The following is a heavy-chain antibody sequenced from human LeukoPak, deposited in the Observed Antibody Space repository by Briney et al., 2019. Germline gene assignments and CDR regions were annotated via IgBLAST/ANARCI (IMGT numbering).Heavy chain of an antibody. V-gene: IGHV3-23*01. J-gene: IGHJ4*02. D-gene: IGHD2-2*01. Sequence: PGGSLRLSCAASGFTFSSYAMSWVRQAPGKGLEWVSAISGSGGSTYYADSVKGRFTISRDNSKNTLYLQMNSLRAEDTAVYYCAKALYCSSTSCYARVDYWGQGTLATVSS. CDR1: GFTFSSYA. CDR2: ISGSGGST. CDR3: AKALYCSSTSCYARVDY.